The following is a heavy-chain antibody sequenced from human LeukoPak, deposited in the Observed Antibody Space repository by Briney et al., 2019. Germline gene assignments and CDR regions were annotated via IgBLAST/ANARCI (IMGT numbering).Heavy chain of an antibody. CDR1: GFTFSSYA. CDR2: ISYDGSNK. CDR3: VRGSLASGVVVYYYYYLDV. Sequence: GGSLRLSCAASGFTFSSYAMHWVRQAPGKGLEWVAVISYDGSNKYYADSVKGRFTISRDNTKNSLYLQMNSLRAEDTAVYYCVRGSLASGVVVYYYYYLDVWGKGTTVTVSS. V-gene: IGHV3-30-3*01. D-gene: IGHD3-3*01. J-gene: IGHJ6*03.